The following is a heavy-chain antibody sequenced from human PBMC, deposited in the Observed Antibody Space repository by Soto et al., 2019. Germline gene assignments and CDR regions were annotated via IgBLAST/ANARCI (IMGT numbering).Heavy chain of an antibody. D-gene: IGHD3-10*01. CDR3: ARPCYGSPRGSHTEG. V-gene: IGHV5-51*01. J-gene: IGHJ6*02. Sequence: GESLKPSCQGPGYSFPSYWIGWARPMPGKGLEWMGFIYPADSDTRYSPSFQGQVTISADKSISTAYLQWGSLKASDTAVDLCARPCYGSPRGSHTEGGGQGTSFTVSS. CDR2: IYPADSDT. CDR1: GYSFPSYW.